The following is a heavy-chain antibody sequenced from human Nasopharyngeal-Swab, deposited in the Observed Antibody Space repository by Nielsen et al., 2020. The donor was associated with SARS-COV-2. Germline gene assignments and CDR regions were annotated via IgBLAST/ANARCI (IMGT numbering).Heavy chain of an antibody. CDR3: AKAQPERWLQLLAYYYYGMDV. V-gene: IGHV3-30*18. J-gene: IGHJ6*02. CDR1: GFTFSSYG. D-gene: IGHD5-24*01. CDR2: ISYDGSNK. Sequence: GGSLRLSCAASGFTFSSYGMHWVRQAPGKGLEWVAVISYDGSNKYYADSVKGRFTISRDNSKNTLYLQMNSLRAEDTAVYYCAKAQPERWLQLLAYYYYGMDVWGQGTTVTVSS.